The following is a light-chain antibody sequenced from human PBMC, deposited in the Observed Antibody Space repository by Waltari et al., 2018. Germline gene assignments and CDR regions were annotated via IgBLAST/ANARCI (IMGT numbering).Light chain of an antibody. CDR3: QQYDNYWT. Sequence: DIQMTQSPSTLSASVGDRVTITCRASQSISNWLAWYQQKPGKAPKLLIYKASNLESGVPSRFSGCGSGTEFTLTISSLQPDDFATYYCQQYDNYWTFGQGTKVEI. J-gene: IGKJ1*01. CDR2: KAS. V-gene: IGKV1-5*03. CDR1: QSISNW.